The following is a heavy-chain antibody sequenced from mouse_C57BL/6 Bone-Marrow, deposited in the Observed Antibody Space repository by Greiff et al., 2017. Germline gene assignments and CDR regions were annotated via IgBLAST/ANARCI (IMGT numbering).Heavy chain of an antibody. CDR1: GYTFTNYW. D-gene: IGHD2-5*01. CDR2: IYPGGGYT. Sequence: VQLQQSGAELVRPGTSVKMSCKASGYTFTNYWIGWAKQRPGHGLEWIGDIYPGGGYTNYNEKFKGKATLTADKSSSTAYMQFISQTSEDSAIYYGARSDYSNYYYAMDDWGQGTSVTVSS. V-gene: IGHV1-63*01. CDR3: ARSDYSNYYYAMDD. J-gene: IGHJ4*01.